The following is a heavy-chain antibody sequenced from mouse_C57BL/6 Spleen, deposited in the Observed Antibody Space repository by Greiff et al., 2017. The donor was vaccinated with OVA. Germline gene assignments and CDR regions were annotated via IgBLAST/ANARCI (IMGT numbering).Heavy chain of an antibody. CDR2: ISYSGST. CDR3: ARGVYWYFDV. J-gene: IGHJ1*03. Sequence: EVKVVESGPGMVKPSQSLSLTCTVTGYSITSGYDWHWIRHFPGNKLEWMGYISYSGSTNYKPSLKSRISITHDTSKNHFFLKLNSVTTEDTATYYCARGVYWYFDVWGTGTTVTVSS. CDR1: GYSITSGYD. V-gene: IGHV3-1*01.